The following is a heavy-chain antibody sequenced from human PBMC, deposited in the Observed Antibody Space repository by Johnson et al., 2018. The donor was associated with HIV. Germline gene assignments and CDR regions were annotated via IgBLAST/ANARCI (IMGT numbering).Heavy chain of an antibody. CDR2: VYSDGIT. D-gene: IGHD6-13*01. CDR1: GFTVSSNY. V-gene: IGHV3-66*01. CDR3: ARDSAAAGLDAFDI. Sequence: VQLVESGGGVVPPGGSLRLSCAASGFTVSSNYMSWVRQAPGQGLAWVSVVYSDGITFYADSVKGRFTISRDKFKNTLYLQMNSLRAEDTAVYYCARDSAAAGLDAFDIWGQGTMVTVSS. J-gene: IGHJ3*02.